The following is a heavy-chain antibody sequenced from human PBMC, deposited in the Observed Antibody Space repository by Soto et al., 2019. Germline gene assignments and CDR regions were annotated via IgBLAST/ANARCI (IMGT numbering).Heavy chain of an antibody. CDR3: AREGESSSSESDY. Sequence: RASVKVSCKASGGTFSSYAISWVRQAPGQGLEWMGGIIPIFGTANYAQKFQGRVTITADESTSTAYMELSSLRSEDTAVYYCAREGESSSSESDYWGQGTLVTVSS. J-gene: IGHJ4*02. CDR1: GGTFSSYA. V-gene: IGHV1-69*13. CDR2: IIPIFGTA. D-gene: IGHD6-6*01.